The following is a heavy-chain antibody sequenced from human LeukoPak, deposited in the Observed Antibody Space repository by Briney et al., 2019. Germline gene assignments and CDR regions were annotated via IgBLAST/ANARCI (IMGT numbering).Heavy chain of an antibody. CDR2: IYYSGST. V-gene: IGHV4-59*12. Sequence: SETLSLTCTVSGGSISSYYWSWIRQPPGKGLEWIGYIYYSGSTNYNPSLKSRVTISVDTSKNQFSLKLSSVTAADTAVYYCARATPPYGSGSPAIDYWGQGTLVTVSS. CDR1: GGSISSYY. J-gene: IGHJ4*02. D-gene: IGHD3-10*01. CDR3: ARATPPYGSGSPAIDY.